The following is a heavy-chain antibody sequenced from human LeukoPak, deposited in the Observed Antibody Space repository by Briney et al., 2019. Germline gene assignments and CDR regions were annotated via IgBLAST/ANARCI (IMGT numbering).Heavy chain of an antibody. Sequence: GGSLRLSCAASGFTFNTYWMHWVRQAPGKGPVWVSRINPDGGDTRNADSVKGRFTISRDNAKNTLYLQMNSLRAEDTAVYYCARDKEDDHGGSTFDYWGQGTLVTVSS. CDR1: GFTFNTYW. D-gene: IGHD4-23*01. V-gene: IGHV3-74*01. J-gene: IGHJ4*02. CDR3: ARDKEDDHGGSTFDY. CDR2: INPDGGDT.